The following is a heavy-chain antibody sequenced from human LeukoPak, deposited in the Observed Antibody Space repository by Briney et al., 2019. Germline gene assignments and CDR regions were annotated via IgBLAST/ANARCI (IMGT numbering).Heavy chain of an antibody. CDR1: GFTFSTSW. J-gene: IGHJ4*02. V-gene: IGHV3-7*01. CDR3: ARPRVPDS. Sequence: GGSLRLSCAASGFTFSTSWMSWVRPAPGKGLEWVANIKHDASETNYVDSVKGRFTISRDNAKNSLYLQMNSLRAEDTAVYYCARPRVPDSWGQGTLVTVSS. CDR2: IKHDASET.